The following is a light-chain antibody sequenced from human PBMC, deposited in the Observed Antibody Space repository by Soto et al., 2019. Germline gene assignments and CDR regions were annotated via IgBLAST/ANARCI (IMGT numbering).Light chain of an antibody. CDR1: QSVSSY. CDR3: QQRSNWLT. CDR2: DAS. J-gene: IGKJ4*01. Sequence: EIVLTQSPATLSLSPGERATLSCRASQSVSSYLAWYQQKPGQAPRLLIYDASNRATGIPARFSGSGSATDFTLTISSREPEDFAVYYCQQRSNWLTFGGGTKVETK. V-gene: IGKV3-11*01.